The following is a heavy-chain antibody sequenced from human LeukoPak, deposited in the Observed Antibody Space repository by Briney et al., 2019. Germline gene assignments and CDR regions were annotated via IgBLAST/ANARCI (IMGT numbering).Heavy chain of an antibody. CDR2: FDPEDGET. V-gene: IGHV1-24*01. J-gene: IGHJ4*02. CDR1: GYTLTELS. Sequence: ASVKVSCKVSGYTLTELSMHWVRQAPGKGLEWMGGFDPEDGETIYAQKFQGRVTMTEDTSTDTAYMELSSLRSEDTAVYYCATDYYDSSSFVYWGQGTLVTVSS. D-gene: IGHD3-22*01. CDR3: ATDYYDSSSFVY.